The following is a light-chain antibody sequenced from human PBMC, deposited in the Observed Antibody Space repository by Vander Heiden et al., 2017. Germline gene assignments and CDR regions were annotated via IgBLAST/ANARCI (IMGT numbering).Light chain of an antibody. CDR2: DVS. CDR3: CSYAGSYSLV. J-gene: IGLJ2*01. V-gene: IGLV2-11*01. CDR1: SSDVDNYNY. Sequence: QSALTQPRSVSGSPGQSVTISCTGTSSDVDNYNYVSWYQQHPGKAPKLMIYDVSKRPSGVPDRFSRSKSGNTASLTISGLQAEDEADYYCCSYAGSYSLVFGGGTKLTVL.